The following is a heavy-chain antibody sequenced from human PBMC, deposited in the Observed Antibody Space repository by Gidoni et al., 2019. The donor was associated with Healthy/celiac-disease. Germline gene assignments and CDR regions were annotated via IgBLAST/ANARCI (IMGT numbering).Heavy chain of an antibody. CDR1: GFTFDDYT. Sequence: EVQLVESGGVVVQPGGSLRLSCAASGFTFDDYTMHWVRQAPGKGLEWVSLISWDGGSTYYADSVKGRFTISRDNSKNSLYLQMNSLRTEDTALYYCAKDITEAQYSRVWGLEYWGQGTLVTVSS. CDR2: ISWDGGST. D-gene: IGHD6-19*01. CDR3: AKDITEAQYSRVWGLEY. J-gene: IGHJ4*02. V-gene: IGHV3-43*01.